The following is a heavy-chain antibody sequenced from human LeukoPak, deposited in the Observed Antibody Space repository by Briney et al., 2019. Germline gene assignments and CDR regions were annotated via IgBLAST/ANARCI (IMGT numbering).Heavy chain of an antibody. CDR1: GFTFDDYA. Sequence: PGGSLRLSCAASGFTFDDYAMHWVRQAPGKGLEWVSGISWNSGSIGYADSVKGRFTISRDNAKNSLYLQMNSLRAEDTALYYCAKGSSGWYGYYCYMDVWGKGTTVTVSS. CDR3: AKGSSGWYGYYCYMDV. D-gene: IGHD6-19*01. CDR2: ISWNSGSI. V-gene: IGHV3-9*01. J-gene: IGHJ6*03.